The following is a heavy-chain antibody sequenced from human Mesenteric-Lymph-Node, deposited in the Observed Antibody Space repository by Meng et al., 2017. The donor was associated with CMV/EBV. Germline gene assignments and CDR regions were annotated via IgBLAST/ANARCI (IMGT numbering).Heavy chain of an antibody. CDR2: ISTHNGNT. V-gene: IGHV1-18*01. Sequence: ASVKVSCKASGYTFSNSGIRWVRQAPGQGPEWMGWISTHNGNTNYTQKFQGRVTMTTDSSTTTTHMELRGLRSDDSAVYYCAREAYYGMDVWGQGTTVTVSS. CDR1: GYTFSNSG. D-gene: IGHD2-21*01. J-gene: IGHJ6*02. CDR3: AREAYYGMDV.